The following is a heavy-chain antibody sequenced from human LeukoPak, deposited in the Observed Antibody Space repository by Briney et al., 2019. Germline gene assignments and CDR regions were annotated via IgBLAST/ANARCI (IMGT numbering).Heavy chain of an antibody. V-gene: IGHV3-15*01. CDR2: IKSKTDGGTT. CDR1: GFTFSNAW. J-gene: IGHJ4*02. CDR3: TTARITMVRGGKRDY. D-gene: IGHD3-10*01. Sequence: KPGGSLRLSCAASGFTFSNAWMSWVRQAPGKGLEWVGRIKSKTDGGTTDYAAPVKGRFTISRDDSKNTLYLQMNSLKTEDIAVYYCTTARITMVRGGKRDYWGQGTLVTVSS.